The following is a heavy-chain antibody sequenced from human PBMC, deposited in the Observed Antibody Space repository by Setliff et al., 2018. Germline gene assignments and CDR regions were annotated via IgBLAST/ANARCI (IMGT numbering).Heavy chain of an antibody. CDR2: IYYSGTT. D-gene: IGHD3-10*01. CDR1: GGSISSHY. J-gene: IGHJ6*04. Sequence: SETLSLTCTVSGGSISSHYWSWIRQPPGKGLEWIGYIYYSGTTNYNPSLKSRVTISVDTSRNQFTLRLISVTAADTAVYYCARGRRGGDYWGKGTTVTVSS. V-gene: IGHV4-59*11. CDR3: ARGRRGGDY.